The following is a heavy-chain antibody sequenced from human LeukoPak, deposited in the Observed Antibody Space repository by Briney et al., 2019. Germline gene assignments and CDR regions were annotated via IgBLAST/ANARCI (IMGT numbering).Heavy chain of an antibody. D-gene: IGHD5-18*01. CDR1: GFTFGSHA. CDR2: IFGSGGSP. Sequence: GGSLRLSCEASGFTFGSHAMYWVRQAPGKGLEWVAGIFGSGGSPHYADPVKGRFTISRDNSRNTVYLQFNSLRAEDTAVYYCGKTTVGYSSGQKPAWPVDYWGQGTLVTVSS. V-gene: IGHV3-23*01. J-gene: IGHJ4*02. CDR3: GKTTVGYSSGQKPAWPVDY.